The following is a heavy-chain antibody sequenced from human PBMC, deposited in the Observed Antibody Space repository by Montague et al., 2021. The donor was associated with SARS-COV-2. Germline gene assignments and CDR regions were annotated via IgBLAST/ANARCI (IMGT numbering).Heavy chain of an antibody. CDR2: INQDETAK. CDR3: ARSPRGSGTGWLDY. CDR1: GFTSGDYQ. J-gene: IGHJ4*02. D-gene: IGHD3/OR15-3a*01. V-gene: IGHV3-7*01. Sequence: SLRLSCSASGFTSGDYQMTWVRQAPGKGLQWVANINQDETAKTYXDSVKGRFTISRDNAKNSLILQMNSLKDEDTAVYYCARSPRGSGTGWLDYWGQGTLVTASS.